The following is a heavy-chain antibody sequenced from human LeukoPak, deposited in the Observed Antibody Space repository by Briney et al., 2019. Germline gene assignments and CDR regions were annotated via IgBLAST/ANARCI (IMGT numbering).Heavy chain of an antibody. CDR1: GYTFTSYD. V-gene: IGHV1-8*01. CDR3: ARAPPSSSYQFDY. CDR2: MNPNSGNT. J-gene: IGHJ4*02. D-gene: IGHD3-16*02. Sequence: ASVKVSCKASGYTFTSYDINWVRQASGQGLEWMGWMNPNSGNTGYAQKFQGRVTMTRNTSISTAYMELSSLRSEDTAVYYCARAPPSSSYQFDYWGQGTLVTVSS.